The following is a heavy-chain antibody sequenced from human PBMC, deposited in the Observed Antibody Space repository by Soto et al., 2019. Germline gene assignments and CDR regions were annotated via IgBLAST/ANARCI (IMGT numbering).Heavy chain of an antibody. D-gene: IGHD6-19*01. Sequence: ASVKVPCKASGYTFTSYGISWVRQAPGQGLEWMGWISAYNGNTNYAQKLQGRVTMTTDTSTSTAYMELRSLRSDDTAVYYCAIAVAGPTFDYWGQGTLVTVSS. CDR2: ISAYNGNT. J-gene: IGHJ4*02. CDR3: AIAVAGPTFDY. CDR1: GYTFTSYG. V-gene: IGHV1-18*01.